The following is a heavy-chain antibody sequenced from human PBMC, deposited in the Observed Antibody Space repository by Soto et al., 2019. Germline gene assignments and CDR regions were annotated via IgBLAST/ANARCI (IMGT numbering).Heavy chain of an antibody. D-gene: IGHD6-13*01. CDR1: GFTFSSYS. CDR2: ISSSSSTI. V-gene: IGHV3-48*02. Sequence: EVQLVESGGGLVQPGGSLRLSCAASGFTFSSYSMNWVRQAPGKGLEWVSYISSSSSTIYYADSVKGRFTISRDNAKNSLYRHMNSLRDEDTDVYYCASINPPQLGLLDYWGQGPLVTVSS. J-gene: IGHJ4*02. CDR3: ASINPPQLGLLDY.